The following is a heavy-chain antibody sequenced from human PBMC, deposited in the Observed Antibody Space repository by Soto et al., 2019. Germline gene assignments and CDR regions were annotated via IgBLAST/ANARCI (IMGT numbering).Heavy chain of an antibody. D-gene: IGHD1-1*01. Sequence: QVQLVQSGAEVRNPGASVNISCWASGYTFGDNRISWVRQAPGHSLEWMGWINPDNGNTRYSQKFQGRVTISRDSSASIAYVEAADMTFVDTAVYDWAIYKRSVFPLANDAIDVWGQGTMVTVSS. V-gene: IGHV1-3*01. CDR1: GYTFGDNR. CDR3: AIYKRSVFPLANDAIDV. CDR2: INPDNGNT. J-gene: IGHJ3*01.